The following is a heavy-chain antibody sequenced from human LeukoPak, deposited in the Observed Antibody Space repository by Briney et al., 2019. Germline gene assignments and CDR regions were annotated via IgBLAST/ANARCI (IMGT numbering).Heavy chain of an antibody. Sequence: SVKVSCKASGGTFSSYAISWVRQAPGQGLEWMGGIIPIFGTANYAQKFQGGVTITTDESTSTAYMELRSLRSEDTAVYYCAREKAGGFGGSPARYFDYWGQGTLVTVSS. CDR3: AREKAGGFGGSPARYFDY. D-gene: IGHD3-16*01. J-gene: IGHJ4*02. CDR2: IIPIFGTA. CDR1: GGTFSSYA. V-gene: IGHV1-69*05.